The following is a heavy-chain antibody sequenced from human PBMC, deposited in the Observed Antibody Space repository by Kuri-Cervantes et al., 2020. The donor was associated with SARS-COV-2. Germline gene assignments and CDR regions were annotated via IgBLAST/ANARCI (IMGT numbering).Heavy chain of an antibody. D-gene: IGHD3-3*01. V-gene: IGHV4-34*01. Sequence: SQTLSLTCAVYGGSFSGYYWSWIRQPPGKGLEWIGEINHSGSTNYNPSLKSRATISVDTSKNQFSLKLSSVTAADTAVYYCASNPNYDFWSGYFDYWGQGTLVTVSS. J-gene: IGHJ4*02. CDR3: ASNPNYDFWSGYFDY. CDR2: INHSGST. CDR1: GGSFSGYY.